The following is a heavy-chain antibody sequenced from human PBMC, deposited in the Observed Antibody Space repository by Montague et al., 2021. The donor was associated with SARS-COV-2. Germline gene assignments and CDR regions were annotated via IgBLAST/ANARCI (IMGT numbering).Heavy chain of an antibody. CDR1: DGSFSDNC. Sequence: SETLSLTCSVSDGSFSDNCWFWVCKPHGTGMEWIWVINHRGSTNSNPNFTRKVTITIDMYKTQFSLKMTSVTASATAVSYCARARQHINMVVVVVTGGEYDDDFWGQGTLVAVSS. D-gene: IGHD3-22*01. V-gene: IGHV4-34*01. J-gene: IGHJ4*02. CDR3: ARARQHINMVVVVVTGGEYDDDF. CDR2: INHRGST.